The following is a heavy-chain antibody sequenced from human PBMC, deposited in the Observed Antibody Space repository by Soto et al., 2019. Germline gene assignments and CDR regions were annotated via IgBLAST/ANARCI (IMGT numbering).Heavy chain of an antibody. CDR2: IGSVGGDT. D-gene: IGHD1-20*01. CDR1: GFTFYSYA. Sequence: PAGSLRLSCAASGFTFYSYAMSWVRQAPGKGLEWVSTIGSVGGDTYYADSVKGRFTISRDDSKNTLLLQMNSLRAEDTAVYYCVKDRMAYNSVWDPFDIWGQGTMVTVSS. CDR3: VKDRMAYNSVWDPFDI. J-gene: IGHJ3*02. V-gene: IGHV3-23*01.